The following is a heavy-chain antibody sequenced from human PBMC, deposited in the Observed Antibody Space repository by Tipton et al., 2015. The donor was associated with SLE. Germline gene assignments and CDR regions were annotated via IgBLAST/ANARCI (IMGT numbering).Heavy chain of an antibody. V-gene: IGHV4-39*07. D-gene: IGHD5-12*01. Sequence: PSLTCTVSGGSISSSSYYWGWIRQPPGKGLEWIGSIYYSGSTTYNPSLKSRVTISVDTSKNQFSLKLSSVTAADTAVYYCAREDGYSGYPHWGHGTLVTVSS. CDR1: GGSISSSSYY. CDR2: IYYSGST. J-gene: IGHJ4*01. CDR3: AREDGYSGYPH.